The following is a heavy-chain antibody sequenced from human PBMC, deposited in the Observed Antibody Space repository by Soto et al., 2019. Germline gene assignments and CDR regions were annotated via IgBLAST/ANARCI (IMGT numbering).Heavy chain of an antibody. CDR3: ARGHGSGSSPIGY. J-gene: IGHJ4*02. CDR2: IYHSGST. V-gene: IGHV4-34*01. CDR1: CGSFSGYY. Sequence: SETLSLTCAVYCGSFSGYYWSWIRQPPGKGLEWIGEIYHSGSTNYNPSLKIRVTISVDTSKNQFSLKLSSVTAADTAVYYCARGHGSGSSPIGYWGQGTLVTV. D-gene: IGHD3-10*01.